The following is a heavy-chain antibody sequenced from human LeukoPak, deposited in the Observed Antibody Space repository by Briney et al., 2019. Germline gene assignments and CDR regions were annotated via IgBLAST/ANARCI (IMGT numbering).Heavy chain of an antibody. CDR3: ARGKSGSYNFDY. Sequence: GSLRLSCAASGFTFSSYAMHWVRQAPGKGLEWVAVISYDGSNKYYADSVKGRFTISRDNSKNTLYLQMNSLRAEDTAVYYCARGKSGSYNFDYWGQGTLVTVSS. CDR2: ISYDGSNK. CDR1: GFTFSSYA. J-gene: IGHJ4*02. V-gene: IGHV3-30-3*01. D-gene: IGHD1-26*01.